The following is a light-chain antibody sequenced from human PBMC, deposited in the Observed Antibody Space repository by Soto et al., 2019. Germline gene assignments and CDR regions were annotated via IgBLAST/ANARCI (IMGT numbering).Light chain of an antibody. V-gene: IGKV3-11*01. Sequence: DIVLTQSPATLSWSPGEIDTLSCRASQSVSSYLAWYQQKPGQAPRLLIYDASNRATGIPARFSGSGAGTDFTLNISSLEPEDFAVYDCQQRSNWPPATFGQGTKLEIK. J-gene: IGKJ2*01. CDR3: QQRSNWPPAT. CDR2: DAS. CDR1: QSVSSY.